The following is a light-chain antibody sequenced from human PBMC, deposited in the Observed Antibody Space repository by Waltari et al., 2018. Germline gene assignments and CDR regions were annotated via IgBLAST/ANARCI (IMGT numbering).Light chain of an antibody. CDR3: SSYAGSSVWV. CDR1: SSDIGNYDY. Sequence: QSALTQPPSASGSPGQSVTISCTGSSSDIGNYDYVAWYQQRPDKAPELMIYEVTKRPPGVPDPFSGSKSGNTASLTVSGLQAADEADYYCSSYAGSSVWVFGGGTKLTVV. V-gene: IGLV2-8*01. J-gene: IGLJ3*02. CDR2: EVT.